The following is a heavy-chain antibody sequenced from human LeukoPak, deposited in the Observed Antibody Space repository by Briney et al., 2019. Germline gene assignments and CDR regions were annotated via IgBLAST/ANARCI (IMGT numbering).Heavy chain of an antibody. Sequence: SETLSLTCTVSGGSISSGSYYWTWIRQPAGKGLEWIGRIYTSGSTNYNPSLNSRVTISLDTSKSQFSLKLSSVTAADTAVYYCASLSMTTVVADFDYWGQGTLVTVSS. CDR2: IYTSGST. CDR3: ASLSMTTVVADFDY. D-gene: IGHD4-23*01. J-gene: IGHJ4*02. V-gene: IGHV4-61*02. CDR1: GGSISSGSYY.